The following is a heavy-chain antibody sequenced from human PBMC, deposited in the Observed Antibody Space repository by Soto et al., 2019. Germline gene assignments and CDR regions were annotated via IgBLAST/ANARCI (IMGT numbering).Heavy chain of an antibody. V-gene: IGHV1-8*01. CDR2: MNPNSGNT. CDR3: ARGPGSWYYYYMDV. Sequence: QVQLVQSGAEVKKPGASVKVSCKASGYTCTSYDINWVRQATGQGLEWMGWMNPNSGNTGYAQKFQVRVTMTRNTSISTAYMELSSLRSEDTAVYYCARGPGSWYYYYMDVWGKGTTVTVSS. D-gene: IGHD6-13*01. J-gene: IGHJ6*03. CDR1: GYTCTSYD.